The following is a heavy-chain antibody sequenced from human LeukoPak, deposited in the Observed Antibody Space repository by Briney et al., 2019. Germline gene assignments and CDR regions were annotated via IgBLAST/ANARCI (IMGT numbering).Heavy chain of an antibody. CDR2: IYSGGST. CDR1: GFTVSSNY. Sequence: PGGSLRLSCAASGFTVSSNYMSWVRQAPGKGLEWVSVIYSGGSTYYADSVKGRFTISRDNSKNTLYLQMNSLRAEDTAVYYCARGAGEWLSRHYYYYMDVWGKGTTVTVSS. V-gene: IGHV3-53*01. D-gene: IGHD3-3*01. CDR3: ARGAGEWLSRHYYYYMDV. J-gene: IGHJ6*03.